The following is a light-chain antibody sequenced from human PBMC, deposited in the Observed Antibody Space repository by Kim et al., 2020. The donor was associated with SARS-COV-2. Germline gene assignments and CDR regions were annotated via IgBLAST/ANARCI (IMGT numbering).Light chain of an antibody. CDR2: DVS. V-gene: IGLV2-14*04. CDR3: SSFTSTNTYI. Sequence: GQPITISCTGTSSDVGGYDFVSWYQQHPGKAPKLMIYDVSKRPSGVSNRFSGSKSGNTASLTISGLQAEDEADYYCSSFTSTNTYIFGTGTKVTVL. CDR1: SSDVGGYDF. J-gene: IGLJ1*01.